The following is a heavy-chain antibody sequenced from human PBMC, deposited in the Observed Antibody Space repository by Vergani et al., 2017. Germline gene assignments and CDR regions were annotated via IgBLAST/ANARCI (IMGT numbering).Heavy chain of an antibody. J-gene: IGHJ6*03. CDR2: IIPIFGTA. CDR3: ARGTSWYENYYYDMDV. Sequence: QVQLVQSGAEVKKPGSSVKVSCKASGGTFSSYAISWVRQAPGQGLEWMGGIIPIFGTANYEQKFQGRVTIAADESTSTAYMELSSLRSEDTAVYYCARGTSWYENYYYDMDVWGKGTTVTVSS. V-gene: IGHV1-69*01. D-gene: IGHD6-13*01. CDR1: GGTFSSYA.